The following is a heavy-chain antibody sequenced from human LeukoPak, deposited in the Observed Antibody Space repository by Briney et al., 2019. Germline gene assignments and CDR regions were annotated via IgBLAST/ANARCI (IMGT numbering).Heavy chain of an antibody. J-gene: IGHJ4*02. CDR2: ISYDGSNK. CDR3: AKGVTMIVVVIGFDY. Sequence: GGSLRLSCAASGFTFSSYGMHWVRQAPGKGLEWVAVISYDGSNKYYADSVKGRFTISRDNSKNTLYLQMNSQRAEDTAVYYCAKGVTMIVVVIGFDYWGQGTLVTVSS. CDR1: GFTFSSYG. D-gene: IGHD3-22*01. V-gene: IGHV3-30*18.